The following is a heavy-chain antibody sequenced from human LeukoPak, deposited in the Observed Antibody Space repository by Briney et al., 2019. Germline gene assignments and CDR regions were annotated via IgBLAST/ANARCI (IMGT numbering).Heavy chain of an antibody. CDR2: ISSSSSYI. CDR3: AKDLGPSMIVPDAFDI. J-gene: IGHJ3*02. D-gene: IGHD3-22*01. Sequence: GGSLRLSCAASGFTFSSYSMNWVRQAPGKGLEWVSSISSSSSYIYYADSVKGRLTISRDNSKSTVDPQMNSLRTEDTAVYYCAKDLGPSMIVPDAFDIWGQGTMVTVSS. CDR1: GFTFSSYS. V-gene: IGHV3-21*01.